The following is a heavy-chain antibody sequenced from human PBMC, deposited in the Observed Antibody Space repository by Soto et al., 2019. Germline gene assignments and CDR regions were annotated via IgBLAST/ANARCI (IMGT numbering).Heavy chain of an antibody. CDR3: ARTFDYYGMDV. CDR1: GYSIASGYY. J-gene: IGHJ6*02. V-gene: IGHV4-38-2*01. CDR2: IYHAGSV. Sequence: SETLSLTCVVSGYSIASGYYWAWIRQSPGKGLEWIGSIYHAGSVYYNPSLNSRVAVSLDTSKNHFSLKLTSVTAADTAVYYCARTFDYYGMDVWGQGTTVTVSS.